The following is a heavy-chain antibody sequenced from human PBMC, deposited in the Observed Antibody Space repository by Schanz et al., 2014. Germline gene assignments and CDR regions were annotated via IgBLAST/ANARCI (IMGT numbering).Heavy chain of an antibody. V-gene: IGHV3-74*02. CDR2: INSDGSIT. D-gene: IGHD3-10*01. CDR3: ARRGVDGLDV. Sequence: EVQLVESGGGLVQPGGSLRLSCAGSGFSYNSYAMSWVRQAPGKGLVWVSRINSDGSITTYADSVKGRFTISRDNAKNTLYLQMSSLRAEDTAVYYCARRGVDGLDVWGQGTTVTVSS. CDR1: GFSYNSYA. J-gene: IGHJ6*02.